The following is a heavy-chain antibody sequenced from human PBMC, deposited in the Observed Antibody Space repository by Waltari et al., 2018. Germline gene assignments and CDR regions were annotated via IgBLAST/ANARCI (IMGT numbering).Heavy chain of an antibody. CDR2: INHSGST. D-gene: IGHD1-1*01. V-gene: IGHV4-34*01. CDR3: ARGPRRWLILEGLDY. Sequence: QVQLQQWGAGLLKPSETLSLTCAVYGGSFSGYDCSWIRQPPGKGLEWIGEINHSGSTNYNPSLKSRVTISVDTSKNQFSLKLSSVTAADTAVYYCARGPRRWLILEGLDYWGQGTLVTVSS. CDR1: GGSFSGYD. J-gene: IGHJ4*02.